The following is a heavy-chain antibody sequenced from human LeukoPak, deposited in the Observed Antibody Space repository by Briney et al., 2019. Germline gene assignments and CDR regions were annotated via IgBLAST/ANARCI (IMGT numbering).Heavy chain of an antibody. D-gene: IGHD3-16*01. J-gene: IGHJ4*02. V-gene: IGHV3-23*01. CDR2: INGHSGGT. Sequence: GGSLRLSCAASGFTFSSYAMSWVRQTPGKELEWVSAINGHSGGTFYAGSVEGRFTISRDNSKNTLYLQMSSLRAEDTAVYYCAKHPLAGGNFDYWGQGTLVTVSS. CDR1: GFTFSSYA. CDR3: AKHPLAGGNFDY.